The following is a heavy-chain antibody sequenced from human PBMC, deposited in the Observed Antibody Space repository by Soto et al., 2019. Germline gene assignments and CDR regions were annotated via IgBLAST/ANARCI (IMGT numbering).Heavy chain of an antibody. CDR2: ISYDGSNK. CDR1: GFTFSSYG. CDR3: AKGGLGYYYDSSGYYSYVDY. D-gene: IGHD3-22*01. J-gene: IGHJ4*02. V-gene: IGHV3-30*18. Sequence: EGSLRLSFAASGFTFSSYGMHWVRQAPGKGLEWVAVISYDGSNKYYADSVKGRFTISRDNSKNTLYLQMNSLRAEDTAVYYCAKGGLGYYYDSSGYYSYVDYWGQGT.